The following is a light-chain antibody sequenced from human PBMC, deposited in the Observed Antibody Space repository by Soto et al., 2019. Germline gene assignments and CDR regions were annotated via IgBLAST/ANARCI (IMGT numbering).Light chain of an antibody. V-gene: IGLV2-14*01. CDR3: SSYTSSNTLV. J-gene: IGLJ2*01. CDR2: EVS. CDR1: SSDVGAYNY. Sequence: QSALTQPASVSGSPGQSITISCTGTSSDVGAYNYVSWYQQHPGKAPKLMIFEVSDRPSGVSNRFSGSKSGNTASLTISGXQXXDXADYYCSSYTSSNTLVFGGGTKLTVL.